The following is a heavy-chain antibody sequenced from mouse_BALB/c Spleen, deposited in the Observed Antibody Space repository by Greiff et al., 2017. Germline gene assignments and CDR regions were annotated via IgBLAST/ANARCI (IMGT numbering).Heavy chain of an antibody. Sequence: DVMLVESGGGLVKPGGSLKLSCAASGFTFSSYTMSWVRQTPEKRLEWVATISSGGGNTYYPDSVKGRFTISRDNAKNNLYLQMSSLRSEDTALYYCARYDRAYFDYWGQGTTLTVSS. CDR2: ISSGGGNT. CDR1: GFTFSSYT. CDR3: ARYDRAYFDY. D-gene: IGHD3-3*01. V-gene: IGHV5-9*03. J-gene: IGHJ2*01.